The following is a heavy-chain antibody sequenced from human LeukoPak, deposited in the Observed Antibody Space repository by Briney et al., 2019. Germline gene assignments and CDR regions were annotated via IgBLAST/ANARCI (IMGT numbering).Heavy chain of an antibody. CDR1: GFTFGSYA. V-gene: IGHV3-23*01. J-gene: IGHJ6*02. D-gene: IGHD3-10*01. Sequence: LAGRSLRLSCAASGFTFGSYAMSWVRQAPGKGLEWVSAISGSGGSTYYADSVKGRFTISRDNSKNTLYLQMNSLRAEDTAVYSCARGSLPMVRGFINVYYYGMAVWGQGKAVMVSS. CDR2: ISGSGGST. CDR3: ARGSLPMVRGFINVYYYGMAV.